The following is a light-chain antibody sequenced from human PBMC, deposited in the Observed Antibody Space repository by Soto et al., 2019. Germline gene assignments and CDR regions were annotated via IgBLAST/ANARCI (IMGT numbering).Light chain of an antibody. CDR3: QQYNRYWT. V-gene: IGKV1-5*03. J-gene: IGKJ1*01. CDR2: QAS. Sequence: DIQMTQSPSTLSASVGDRVTITCRASQSISAWLAWYQHKPGKAPKLLIYQASNLESGVPSRFSGSGSGTEIALNINSLQADYFATYYCQQYNRYWTFGQGTKVEIK. CDR1: QSISAW.